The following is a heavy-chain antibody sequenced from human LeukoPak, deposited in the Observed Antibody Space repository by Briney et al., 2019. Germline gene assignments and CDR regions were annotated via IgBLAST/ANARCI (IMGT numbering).Heavy chain of an antibody. D-gene: IGHD6-13*01. V-gene: IGHV4-4*02. CDR2: IHRSGST. CDR1: GGSISSSTW. Sequence: SETLSLTCAVSGGSISSSTWWSWVRQPPGKGLEWIGEIHRSGSTYYNPSLESRLAMSLDKSKNQFSLNLYSMAAADTAVYFCATGGSSWNEYWGQGTLVTVSS. CDR3: ATGGSSWNEY. J-gene: IGHJ4*02.